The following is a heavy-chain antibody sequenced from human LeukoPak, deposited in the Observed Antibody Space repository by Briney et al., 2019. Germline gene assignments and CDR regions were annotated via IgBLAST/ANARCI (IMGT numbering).Heavy chain of an antibody. CDR3: AKDLRYYYDSSGYYPEYFQY. CDR1: GFTFSSYA. J-gene: IGHJ1*01. V-gene: IGHV3-23*01. Sequence: QSGGSLRLSCAASGFTFSSYAMNWVRQAPGKGLEWVSLIGGSGGITYYADSVKGRFTISRDNSKNTLYLQMNSLRAEDTAVYYCAKDLRYYYDSSGYYPEYFQYWGQGTLVTVSS. D-gene: IGHD3-22*01. CDR2: IGGSGGIT.